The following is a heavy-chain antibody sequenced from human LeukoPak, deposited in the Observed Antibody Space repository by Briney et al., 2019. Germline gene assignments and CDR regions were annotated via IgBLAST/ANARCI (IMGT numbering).Heavy chain of an antibody. CDR2: IIPIFGTA. V-gene: IGHV1-69*05. J-gene: IGHJ2*01. CDR1: GGTFSSYA. Sequence: ASVKVSCKASGGTFSSYAISWVRQAPGQGLEWMGRIIPIFGTANYAQKFQGRVTITTDVSTSTAYMELSSLRSEDTAVYYCARDRVMCGVCYHWYFDLWGRGTLVTVSS. D-gene: IGHD2-8*02. CDR3: ARDRVMCGVCYHWYFDL.